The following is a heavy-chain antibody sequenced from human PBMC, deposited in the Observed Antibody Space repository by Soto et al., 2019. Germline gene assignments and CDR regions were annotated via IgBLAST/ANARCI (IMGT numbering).Heavy chain of an antibody. CDR3: ARKGHCSGGSCYQYYYYGMDV. J-gene: IGHJ6*02. CDR1: GFTFSSCG. V-gene: IGHV3-33*01. D-gene: IGHD2-15*01. Sequence: QVQLVESGGGVVQPGRSLRLSCAASGFTFSSCGMHWVRQAPGKGLEWVAVIWYDGSNKYYADSVKGRFTISRDNSKNTLYLQMNSLRAEDTAVYYCARKGHCSGGSCYQYYYYGMDVWGQGTTVTVSS. CDR2: IWYDGSNK.